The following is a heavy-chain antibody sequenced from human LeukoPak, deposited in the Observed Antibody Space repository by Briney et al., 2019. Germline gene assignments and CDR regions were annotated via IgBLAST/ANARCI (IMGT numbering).Heavy chain of an antibody. J-gene: IGHJ5*02. V-gene: IGHV3-30*18. CDR1: GFTFSSYG. CDR2: ISYDGSNK. Sequence: GGSLRLSSAASGFTFSSYGMHWVRQAPGKGLEWVAVISYDGSNKYYADSVKGRFTISRDNSKNTLYLQMNSLRAEDTAVYYCAKDRWGYCSSTSCHLHWFDPWGQGTLVTVSS. D-gene: IGHD2-2*01. CDR3: AKDRWGYCSSTSCHLHWFDP.